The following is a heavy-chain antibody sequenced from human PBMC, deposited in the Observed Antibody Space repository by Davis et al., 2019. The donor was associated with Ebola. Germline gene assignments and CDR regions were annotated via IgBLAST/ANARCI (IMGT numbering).Heavy chain of an antibody. CDR3: ARMDYYYGSGTNRFDP. V-gene: IGHV4-34*01. J-gene: IGHJ5*02. CDR1: GGSFSGYY. Sequence: SETLSLTCAVSGGSFSGYYWSWFRQPPGKGLEWIGEINHSGSTNYNPSLKSRVTISVDTSKNQFSLKLSSVTAADTAVYYCARMDYYYGSGTNRFDPWGQGTLVTVSS. D-gene: IGHD3-10*01. CDR2: INHSGST.